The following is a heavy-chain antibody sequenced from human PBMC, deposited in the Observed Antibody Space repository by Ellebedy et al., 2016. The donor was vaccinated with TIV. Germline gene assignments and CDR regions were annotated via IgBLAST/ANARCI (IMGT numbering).Heavy chain of an antibody. CDR2: IYNSGSP. D-gene: IGHD5-18*01. Sequence: MPSETLSLTCNVSGGSISSYYWSWIRQPPGKGLEWIGYIYNSGSPNYNPSLKSRVTISVDTSKNQFSLRLSSVTAADTAVYFCARLPRGDIYGYFDYWGQGTLVTVSS. V-gene: IGHV4-59*01. CDR1: GGSISSYY. J-gene: IGHJ4*02. CDR3: ARLPRGDIYGYFDY.